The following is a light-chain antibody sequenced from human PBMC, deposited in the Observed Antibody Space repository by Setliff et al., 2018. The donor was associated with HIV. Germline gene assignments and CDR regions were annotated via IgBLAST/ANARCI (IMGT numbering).Light chain of an antibody. Sequence: QSVLTQPPSVSGSPGQSVTISCTGTSSDVGGYNYVSWYQQHPGKAPKLMIYHVNKRPSGFSHRFSGSKSGNTASLTISGLQAEDEADYYCSSYTTSTFDVVFGGGTQLTVL. CDR3: SSYTTSTFDVV. CDR1: SSDVGGYNY. V-gene: IGLV2-14*01. J-gene: IGLJ2*01. CDR2: HVN.